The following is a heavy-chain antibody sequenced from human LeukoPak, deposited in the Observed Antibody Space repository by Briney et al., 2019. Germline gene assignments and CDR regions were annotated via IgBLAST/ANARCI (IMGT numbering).Heavy chain of an antibody. CDR2: ITDGGGGT. CDR1: GFTFSSYG. CDR3: VKSGPYYFHC. D-gene: IGHD2-8*02. V-gene: IGHV3-23*01. J-gene: IGHJ4*02. Sequence: GGSLRLSCAASGFTFSSYGMSWVRQAPGKGLEWVSTITDGGGGTYYADSVKGRFTISRDNSKSTLYLQMNSLRAEDTAVYYCVKSGPYYFHCWGQGTLVTVSS.